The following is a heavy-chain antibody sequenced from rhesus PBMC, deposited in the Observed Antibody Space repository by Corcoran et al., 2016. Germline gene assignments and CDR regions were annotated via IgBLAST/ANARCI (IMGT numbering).Heavy chain of an antibody. Sequence: QVQLQESGPGVVKPSETLSLTCAVSGGSISGYYLWSWIRPPPGKGLGWIGYIGGRSGDTNYNPSLKKRVTISKDTSKNQFSLKLSSVTAADTAVYYCARGTGVIMYYFDYWGQGVLVTVSS. CDR1: GGSISGYY. CDR2: IGGRSGDT. D-gene: IGHD3-34*01. CDR3: ARGTGVIMYYFDY. J-gene: IGHJ4*01. V-gene: IGHV4-127*01.